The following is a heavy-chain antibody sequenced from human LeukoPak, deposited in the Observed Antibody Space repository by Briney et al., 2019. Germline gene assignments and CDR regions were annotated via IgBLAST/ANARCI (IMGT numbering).Heavy chain of an antibody. D-gene: IGHD6-19*01. V-gene: IGHV3-23*01. J-gene: IGHJ4*02. CDR1: GFTFSSYA. Sequence: GGSLRLSCAASGFTFSSYAMSWVRQAPGRGLEWVSGISGGADTTYYADSVKGRFSISRDNSKNTLYLQMNSLRAEDTAVYYCAKKDRSGWYSSFDYWGQGTLVTVSS. CDR3: AKKDRSGWYSSFDY. CDR2: ISGGADTT.